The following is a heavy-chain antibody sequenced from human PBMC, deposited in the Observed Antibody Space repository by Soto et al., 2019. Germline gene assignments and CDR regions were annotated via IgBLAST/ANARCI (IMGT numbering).Heavy chain of an antibody. CDR3: VRDWGLAGLLDS. CDR1: GFTFRTYS. Sequence: GGSLRLSCAASGFTFRTYSMHWVRQAPGKGLEWVSYISSSGVTMHYADPVKGRFTISRDNAKNSLFLLMKSLREDDTAVYYCVRDWGLAGLLDSWGQGTLVTVSS. V-gene: IGHV3-48*02. J-gene: IGHJ4*02. D-gene: IGHD6-13*01. CDR2: ISSSGVTM.